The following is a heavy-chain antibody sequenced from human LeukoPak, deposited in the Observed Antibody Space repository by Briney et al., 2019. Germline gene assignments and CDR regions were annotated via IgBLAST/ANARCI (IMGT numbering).Heavy chain of an antibody. CDR2: TSSSSSYL. V-gene: IGHV3-21*01. J-gene: IGHJ4*02. Sequence: GESLTLSCAASGFTFRSYNMNWIRQPPGKRPEWVSYTSSSSSYLYYADSETGRFTISRDNAKNSLYLQMNGLRAEDTALYYCARGASRADYWGQGTLVTVSS. CDR3: ARGASRADY. CDR1: GFTFRSYN.